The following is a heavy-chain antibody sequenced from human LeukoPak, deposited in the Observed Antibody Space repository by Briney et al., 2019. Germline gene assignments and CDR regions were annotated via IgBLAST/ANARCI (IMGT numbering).Heavy chain of an antibody. D-gene: IGHD1-14*01. V-gene: IGHV3-66*02. CDR2: IYSGGST. CDR1: GFSVSSNY. Sequence: GGSLRLSCAASGFSVSSNYMSWVRQAPGKGLEWVTIIYSGGSTYYADSVKGRFTISRDNSKNTLYLQMNSLRAEDTAVYYCARDRRTGRRIGYYYYMDVWGKGTTVTVSS. CDR3: ARDRRTGRRIGYYYYMDV. J-gene: IGHJ6*03.